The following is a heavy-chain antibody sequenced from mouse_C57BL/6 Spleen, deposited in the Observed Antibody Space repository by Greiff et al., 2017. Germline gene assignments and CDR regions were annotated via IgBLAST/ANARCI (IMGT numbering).Heavy chain of an antibody. Sequence: VKLLESGPGLVQPSPSLSITCTVSGFSLTSYGVHWVRQSPGKGLEWLGVIWSGGSTDYNAAFISRLSISKDNSKSQVFFKMNSLQADDTAIYYCARDYGYWYFDVWGTGTTVTVSS. CDR3: ARDYGYWYFDV. CDR1: GFSLTSYG. D-gene: IGHD1-1*01. J-gene: IGHJ1*03. V-gene: IGHV2-2*01. CDR2: IWSGGST.